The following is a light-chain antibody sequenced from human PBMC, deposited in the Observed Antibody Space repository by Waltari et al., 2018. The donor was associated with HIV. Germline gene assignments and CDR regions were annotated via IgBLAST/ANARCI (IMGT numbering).Light chain of an antibody. V-gene: IGKV3-11*01. J-gene: IGKJ1*01. Sequence: EIVLTQSPATLSLSPGERATIACRASQSVSNYLAWYQQKPGQAPRLLIYDASNRATGIPARFSGSGSGTDFTLTISSLEPEDFAVYYCQQRSNWPRTFGQGTKVEIK. CDR2: DAS. CDR1: QSVSNY. CDR3: QQRSNWPRT.